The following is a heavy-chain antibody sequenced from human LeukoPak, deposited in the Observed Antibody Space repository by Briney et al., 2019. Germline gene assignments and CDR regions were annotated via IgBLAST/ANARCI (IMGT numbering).Heavy chain of an antibody. CDR2: IYYSGST. Sequence: PSETLSLTCTVSGGSISSYYWSWIRQPPGKGLEWIGYIYYSGSTYYNPSLKSRVTISIDTSKNQFSPKLTSVAAADTAVYFCARVKYYYDSGGYFRPMYYFDYWGQGTLVTVSP. V-gene: IGHV4-59*01. D-gene: IGHD3-22*01. CDR3: ARVKYYYDSGGYFRPMYYFDY. J-gene: IGHJ4*02. CDR1: GGSISSYY.